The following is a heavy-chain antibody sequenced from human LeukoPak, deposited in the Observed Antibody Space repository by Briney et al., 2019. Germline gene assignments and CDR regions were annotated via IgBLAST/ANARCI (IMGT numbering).Heavy chain of an antibody. D-gene: IGHD3-3*01. CDR2: INSDGSST. J-gene: IGHJ6*03. CDR3: ARGQRAHVEWSSYMDV. CDR1: GFTFSTYW. Sequence: GGSLRLSCAASGFTFSTYWMHWVRQAPGKGLMWVSRINSDGSSTSYADSVKGRFTLSRDNSKNTLYLQMNNLRAEDTAVYYCARGQRAHVEWSSYMDVWGKGTTVTVSS. V-gene: IGHV3-74*01.